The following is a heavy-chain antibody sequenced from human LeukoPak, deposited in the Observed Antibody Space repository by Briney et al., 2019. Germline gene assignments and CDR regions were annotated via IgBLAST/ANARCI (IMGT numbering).Heavy chain of an antibody. CDR2: INHSGST. V-gene: IGHV4-34*01. J-gene: IGHJ5*02. CDR1: GGSFSGYY. D-gene: IGHD6-19*01. CDR3: ARGVVAVTGTLSWFDP. Sequence: PSETLSLTCAVYGGSFSGYYWSWIRQPPGKGLEWNGEINHSGSTNYNPSLKSRVTISLDTSKNQFSLKLGSVTAADTAVYYCARGVVAVTGTLSWFDPWGQGTLVTVSS.